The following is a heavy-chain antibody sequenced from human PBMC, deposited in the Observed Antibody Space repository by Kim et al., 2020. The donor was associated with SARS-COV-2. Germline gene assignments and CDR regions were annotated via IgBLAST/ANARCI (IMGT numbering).Heavy chain of an antibody. CDR1: GFTFNNGW. CDR2: IKSKPEGETR. CDR3: TTGLLVAPYV. J-gene: IGHJ3*01. Sequence: GGSLRLSCAAAGFTFNNGWMNWIRQAPGKGLEWVARIKSKPEGETRDYAAPVKGRFAISRDDSKNTLSLQMSSLKTEDTAMYYCTTGLLVAPYVWGQGAMVTVSS. V-gene: IGHV3-15*01. D-gene: IGHD5-12*01.